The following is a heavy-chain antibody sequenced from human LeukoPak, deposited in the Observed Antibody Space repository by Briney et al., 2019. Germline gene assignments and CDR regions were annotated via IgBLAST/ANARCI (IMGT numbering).Heavy chain of an antibody. CDR1: GGSISSGSYY. CDR2: IYYTGST. V-gene: IGHV4-39*01. D-gene: IGHD3/OR15-3a*01. Sequence: SETLSLTCAVSGGSISSGSYYCGWIRQPPGKGLEWIGSIYYTGSTYYNPSLKSRVTISVDTSKNQFSLNLSSVTAADTAVYYCVRLVWSNWCFDLWGRGTLVIVSS. CDR3: VRLVWSNWCFDL. J-gene: IGHJ2*01.